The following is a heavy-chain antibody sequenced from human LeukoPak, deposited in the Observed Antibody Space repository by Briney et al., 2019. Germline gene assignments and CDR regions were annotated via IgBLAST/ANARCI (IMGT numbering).Heavy chain of an antibody. J-gene: IGHJ3*02. Sequence: GGSLRLSCAASGFTFSSYWMSWVRQAPGKGLEWVANIKQDGSEKYYVDSVKGRFTISRDNAKNSLYLQMNSLRAEDTAVYYCTTEGGRTVTTSDAFDIWGQGTMVTVSS. CDR1: GFTFSSYW. V-gene: IGHV3-7*01. CDR2: IKQDGSEK. D-gene: IGHD4-17*01. CDR3: TTEGGRTVTTSDAFDI.